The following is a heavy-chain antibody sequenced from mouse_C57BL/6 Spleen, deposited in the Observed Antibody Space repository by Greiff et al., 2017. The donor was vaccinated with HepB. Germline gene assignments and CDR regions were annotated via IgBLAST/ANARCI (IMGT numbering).Heavy chain of an antibody. J-gene: IGHJ4*01. V-gene: IGHV7-3*01. Sequence: EVMLVESGGGLVQPGGSLSLSCAASGFTFTDYYMSWVRQPPGKALEWLGFIRNKANGYTTEYSASVKGRFTISRDNSQSILYLQMNALRAEDSATYYCASISHYAMDYWGQGTSVTVSS. CDR2: IRNKANGYTT. CDR1: GFTFTDYY. CDR3: ASISHYAMDY.